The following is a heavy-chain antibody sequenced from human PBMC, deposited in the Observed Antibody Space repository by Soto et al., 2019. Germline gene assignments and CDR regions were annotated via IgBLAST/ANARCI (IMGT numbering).Heavy chain of an antibody. Sequence: PSETLSLTCTVSGASITGTSYWSWIRQPAGKGLEWIGRFSLSGTTNYNPSLRSRVTMSADVSKNQFSLRLTSVTAADTALYYCARGMTPPGAPAWYYFESWGQGTLVTVSS. CDR1: GASITGTSY. CDR3: ARGMTPPGAPAWYYFES. D-gene: IGHD2-8*02. V-gene: IGHV4-4*07. J-gene: IGHJ4*02. CDR2: FSLSGTT.